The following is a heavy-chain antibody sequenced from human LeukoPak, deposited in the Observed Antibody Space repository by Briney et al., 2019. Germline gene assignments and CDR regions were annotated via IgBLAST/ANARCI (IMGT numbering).Heavy chain of an antibody. V-gene: IGHV1-8*02. Sequence: ASVKVSCKASGYTFSNYDINWVRQATGQGLEWMAWMNPSSGNTAYAQKFQGRVTLTRDTSIDTAYKELSSLRSEDTAVYYCARGPSGHRSDFDYWGQGTLVTVSS. J-gene: IGHJ4*02. CDR1: GYTFSNYD. CDR3: ARGPSGHRSDFDY. D-gene: IGHD1-1*01. CDR2: MNPSSGNT.